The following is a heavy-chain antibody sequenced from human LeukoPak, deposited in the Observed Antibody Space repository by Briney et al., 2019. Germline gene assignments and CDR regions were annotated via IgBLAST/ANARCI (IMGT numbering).Heavy chain of an antibody. CDR3: AKDFVRYNIQFDY. D-gene: IGHD1-1*01. CDR1: GFTFNNYA. V-gene: IGHV3-23*01. CDR2: ISGGGAGT. J-gene: IGHJ4*02. Sequence: GGSLRLSCAGSGFTFNNYAMSWVRRAPGKGLEWVSSISGGGAGTYYADSVRGRFTISRDNSKNTLYLQMNSLRAEDTALYYCAKDFVRYNIQFDYWGQGALVTVSS.